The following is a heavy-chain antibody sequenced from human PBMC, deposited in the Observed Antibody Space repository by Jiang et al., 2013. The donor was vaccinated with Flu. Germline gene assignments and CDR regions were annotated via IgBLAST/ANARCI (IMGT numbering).Heavy chain of an antibody. D-gene: IGHD2-2*01. J-gene: IGHJ4*02. CDR2: IYPGDSDT. CDR3: ARSVVPAATYTAGFDY. Sequence: PGKGLEWMGIIYPGDSDTRYSPSFQGQVTISADKSISTAYLQWSSLKASDTAMYYCARSVVPAATYTAGFDYWGQGTLVTVSS. V-gene: IGHV5-51*01.